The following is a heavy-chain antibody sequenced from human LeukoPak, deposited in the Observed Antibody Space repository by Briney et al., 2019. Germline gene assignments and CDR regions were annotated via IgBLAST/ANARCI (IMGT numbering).Heavy chain of an antibody. J-gene: IGHJ3*02. CDR2: INPNSGGT. CDR1: GYTFTGYY. Sequence: SVKVSCKASGYTFTGYYMHWVRQAPGQGLEWMGWINPNSGGTNYAQKFQGRVTMTRDTSISTAYMELSRLRSDDTAVYYCARVRFGELPVILLDIWGQGTMVTVSS. CDR3: ARVRFGELPVILLDI. V-gene: IGHV1-2*02. D-gene: IGHD1-26*01.